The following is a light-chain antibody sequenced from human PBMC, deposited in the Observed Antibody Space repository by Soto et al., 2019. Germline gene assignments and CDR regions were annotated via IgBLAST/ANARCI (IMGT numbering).Light chain of an antibody. J-gene: IGKJ5*01. CDR2: GAS. Sequence: EIVLTQSPGTLSLSPGERATLSCRASQSVSSSYLAWYQQKPGRAPRLLIDGASSRATGIPDRFSGSGSGTDFTLTISGLEPEDFAVYYCQQYDNSPITFGQGTRLEIK. CDR1: QSVSSSY. CDR3: QQYDNSPIT. V-gene: IGKV3-20*01.